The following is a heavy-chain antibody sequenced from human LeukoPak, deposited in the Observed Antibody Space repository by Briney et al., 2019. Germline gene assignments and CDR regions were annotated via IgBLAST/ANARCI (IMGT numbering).Heavy chain of an antibody. V-gene: IGHV4-34*01. D-gene: IGHD3-10*01. CDR2: INHSGST. CDR3: ARARSYGSGSYYNPFDY. J-gene: IGHJ4*02. CDR1: GGSISSYY. Sequence: SETLSLTCTVSGGSISSYYWSWIRQPPGKGLEWIGEINHSGSTNYNPSLKSRVTISVDTSKNQFSLKLSSVTAADTAVYYCARARSYGSGSYYNPFDYWGQGTLVTVSS.